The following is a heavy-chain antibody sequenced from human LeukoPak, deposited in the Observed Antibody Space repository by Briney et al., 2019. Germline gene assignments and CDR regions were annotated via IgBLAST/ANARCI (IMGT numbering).Heavy chain of an antibody. CDR2: FDPEDGET. CDR1: GYTLTELS. D-gene: IGHD1-26*01. Sequence: GASVKVSCKVSGYTLTELSMHWVRRAPGKGREGMGGFDPEDGETIYAQKFQGRVTMTQDTSTDTAYMELSSLRSEDTAVYYCATPREELPIFDYWGQGTLVTVSS. CDR3: ATPREELPIFDY. J-gene: IGHJ4*02. V-gene: IGHV1-24*01.